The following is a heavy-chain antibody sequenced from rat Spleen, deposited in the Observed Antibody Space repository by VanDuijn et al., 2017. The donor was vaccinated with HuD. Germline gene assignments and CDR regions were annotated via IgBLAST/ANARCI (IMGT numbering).Heavy chain of an antibody. CDR3: SKWGDSGYFDN. Sequence: EVRLVESGGGLVQPGRSLKLSCAVSGFTFSDYNMAWVRQAPKKGLEWVATISYDGSSTYYGDSVKGRFTISSDNAKSALYLQMDSLRSEDTATYYCSKWGDSGYFDNWGQGVMVTVSS. CDR2: ISYDGSST. D-gene: IGHD4-3*01. J-gene: IGHJ2*01. CDR1: GFTFSDYN. V-gene: IGHV5S10*01.